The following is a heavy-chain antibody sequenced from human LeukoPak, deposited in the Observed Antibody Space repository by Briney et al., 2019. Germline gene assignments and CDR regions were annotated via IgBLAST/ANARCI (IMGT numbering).Heavy chain of an antibody. V-gene: IGHV5-51*01. D-gene: IGHD3-22*01. CDR3: ARYYYDSSGYYDY. Sequence: GESPKISCKGSGYRFTNYWIGWVRQMPGKGLEWMGIIYPGDSDTTYSPSFQGQVTISADKSISTAYLQWSSLKASDTAMYYCARYYYDSSGYYDYWGQGTLVTVSS. CDR1: GYRFTNYW. J-gene: IGHJ4*02. CDR2: IYPGDSDT.